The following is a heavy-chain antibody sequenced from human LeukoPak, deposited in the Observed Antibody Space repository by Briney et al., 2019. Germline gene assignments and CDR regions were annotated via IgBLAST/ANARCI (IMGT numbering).Heavy chain of an antibody. CDR1: GSTFSTYW. D-gene: IGHD1/OR15-1a*01. CDR3: ARPEHDY. V-gene: IGHV3-74*01. J-gene: IGHJ4*02. CDR2: INSDGSST. Sequence: GGSLRLSCAASGSTFSTYWRHWFRQAPGRGLVWVSRINSDGSSTSYADSVKGRFTISRDNAKNTLYLQMNSLRAEDTAVYYCARPEHDYWGQGTLVTVSS.